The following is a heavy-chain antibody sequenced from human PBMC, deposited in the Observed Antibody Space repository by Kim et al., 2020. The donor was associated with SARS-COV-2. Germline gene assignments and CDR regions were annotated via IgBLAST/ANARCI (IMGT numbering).Heavy chain of an antibody. D-gene: IGHD2-15*01. CDR1: GGTFSSYA. CDR2: IIPILGIA. J-gene: IGHJ6*02. V-gene: IGHV1-69*04. Sequence: SVKVSCKASGGTFSSYAISWVRQAPGQGLEWMGRIIPILGIANYAQKFQGRVTITADKSTSTAYMELSNLRSEDTAVYYCARDLVVVVAATQHGMDVWGQGTTVTVSS. CDR3: ARDLVVVVAATQHGMDV.